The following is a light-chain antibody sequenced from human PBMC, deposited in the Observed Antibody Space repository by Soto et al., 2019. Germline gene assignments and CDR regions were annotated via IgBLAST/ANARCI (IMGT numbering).Light chain of an antibody. Sequence: QSALTQPPSASGSPGQSVTISCTGTSSDVGGYNYVSWYQQHPGKAPKLMIYEVSKRPSVVPDRFSGSKSGNTASLTVSGLQAEDEADYYCTSYAGDTSLGVLGGGTKVTVL. J-gene: IGLJ3*02. CDR2: EVS. CDR3: TSYAGDTSLGV. V-gene: IGLV2-8*01. CDR1: SSDVGGYNY.